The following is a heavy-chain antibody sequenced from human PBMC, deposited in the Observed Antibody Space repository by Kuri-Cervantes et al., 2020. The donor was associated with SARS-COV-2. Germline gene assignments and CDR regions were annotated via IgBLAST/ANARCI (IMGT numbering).Heavy chain of an antibody. D-gene: IGHD3-22*01. CDR3: ARGKWLSAYYYYYYGMDV. CDR2: IYDSANT. CDR1: GGSINNYY. V-gene: IGHV4-59*01. J-gene: IGHJ6*02. Sequence: SETLSLTCTVSGGSINNYYWSWIRQPPGKGLEWIGYIYDSANTNYNTSLRSRVTMSVDTSKNQVSLKLTSVTAADTAVYFCARGKWLSAYYYYYYGMDVWGQGTTVTVSS.